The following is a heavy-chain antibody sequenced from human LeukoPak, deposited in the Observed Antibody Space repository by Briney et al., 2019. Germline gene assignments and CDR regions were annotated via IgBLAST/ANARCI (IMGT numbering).Heavy chain of an antibody. J-gene: IGHJ4*02. D-gene: IGHD5-24*01. CDR3: ARGSNLFQFDY. CDR2: IYSGGGT. CDR1: GFTVSGNY. Sequence: PGGSLRLSCAASGFTVSGNYMSWVRQAPGKGLEWVSVIYSGGGTYYADSVEGRFTISRDNSKNTLYLQMNSLRAEDTAVYYCARGSNLFQFDYWSQGTLVTVSS. V-gene: IGHV3-53*01.